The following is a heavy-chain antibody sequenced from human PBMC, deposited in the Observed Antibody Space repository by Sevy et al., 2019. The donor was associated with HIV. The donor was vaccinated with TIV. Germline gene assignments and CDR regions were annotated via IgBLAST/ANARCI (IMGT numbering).Heavy chain of an antibody. CDR2: ITSGGTNS. Sequence: GGYLRLSCAASGFTFSSYEMNWVRQAPGKGLEWVSYITSGGTNSYYRDSVKGRFTISRDNAKNSLYLQMNSLRVEDTAIYYCARSGGAYDTGFDPWGQGALVTVSS. CDR1: GFTFSSYE. V-gene: IGHV3-48*03. D-gene: IGHD3-22*01. J-gene: IGHJ5*02. CDR3: ARSGGAYDTGFDP.